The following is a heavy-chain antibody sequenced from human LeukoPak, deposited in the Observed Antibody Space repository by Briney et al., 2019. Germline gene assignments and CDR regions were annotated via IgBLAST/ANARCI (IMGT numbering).Heavy chain of an antibody. D-gene: IGHD6-19*01. Sequence: GGSLRLSCAASGFTFSNYAMSWVRQAPGKGLEWVSGISDSGGSTYYADSVKGRFTISRDNSKNTLYLQMNSLRAEDTAVYYCAAALAGKVDYWGQGTLVTVSS. CDR3: AAALAGKVDY. CDR2: ISDSGGST. J-gene: IGHJ4*02. CDR1: GFTFSNYA. V-gene: IGHV3-23*01.